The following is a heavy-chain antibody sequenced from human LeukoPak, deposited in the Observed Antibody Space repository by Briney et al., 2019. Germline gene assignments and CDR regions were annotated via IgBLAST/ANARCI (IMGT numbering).Heavy chain of an antibody. CDR1: GYTFTSYY. CDR2: INPSGGST. CDR3: ARDSAGYGGNTNWFDP. Sequence: GASVKVSCKASGYTFTSYYMHWVRQAPGQGLEWMGIINPSGGSTSYAQKSQGRVTMTRDTSTSTVYMELSSLRSEDTAVYYCARDSAGYGGNTNWFDPWGQGTLVTVSS. D-gene: IGHD4-23*01. V-gene: IGHV1-46*01. J-gene: IGHJ5*02.